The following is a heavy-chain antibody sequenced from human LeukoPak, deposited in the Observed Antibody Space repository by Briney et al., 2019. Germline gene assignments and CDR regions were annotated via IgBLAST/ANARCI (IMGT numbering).Heavy chain of an antibody. CDR3: ARDHNYGSDY. V-gene: IGHV3-7*03. D-gene: IGHD5-18*01. Sequence: PGGSLRLSCAASGFSFGSSWMDWVRQAPGKGLEWVASINPDGSEKYSVDSVEGRFTISRDNAKNLLYLQMNSLRVEDTAVYYCARDHNYGSDYWGQGTLVTVSS. J-gene: IGHJ4*02. CDR1: GFSFGSSW. CDR2: INPDGSEK.